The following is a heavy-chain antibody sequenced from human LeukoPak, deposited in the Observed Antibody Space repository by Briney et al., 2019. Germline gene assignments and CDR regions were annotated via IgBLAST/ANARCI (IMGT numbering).Heavy chain of an antibody. CDR2: ISSTNGYI. CDR1: GFTFSSYW. Sequence: PGGSLRLSCAASGFTFSSYWMSRVRQAPGKGLEWVSYISSTNGYIYYADSVRGRFTISRDNAKNSLSLQMNSLRAEDTAVYYRARGRSTWHLDYWGQGTLVTVSS. D-gene: IGHD1-26*01. CDR3: ARGRSTWHLDY. J-gene: IGHJ4*02. V-gene: IGHV3-21*01.